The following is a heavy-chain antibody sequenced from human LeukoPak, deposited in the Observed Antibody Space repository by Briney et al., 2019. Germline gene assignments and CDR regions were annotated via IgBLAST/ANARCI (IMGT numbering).Heavy chain of an antibody. D-gene: IGHD2-15*01. CDR3: ARHERSVGGSDYYYTMDV. V-gene: IGHV4-39*01. CDR2: IFYNEGP. CDR1: GGSTSRSSYY. J-gene: IGHJ6*02. Sequence: SETLSLTCTVSGGSTSRSSYYWGWIRQPPGKGLEWIGSIFYNEGPSYNPSLKSRVTISVDTSKNQFSLKLRSVTAADTAVYYCARHERSVGGSDYYYTMDVWGQGTTVTVSS.